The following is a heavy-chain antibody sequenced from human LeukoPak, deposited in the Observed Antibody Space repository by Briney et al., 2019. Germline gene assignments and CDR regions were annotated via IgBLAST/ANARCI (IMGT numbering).Heavy chain of an antibody. V-gene: IGHV3-30*01. CDR1: GFTFSSYA. J-gene: IGHJ3*02. CDR2: ISYDGSNK. CDR3: ARDGITGTTNAFDI. Sequence: GGSLRLSCAASGFTFSSYAMHWVRQAPGKGREWVAVISYDGSNKYYADSVKGRFTISRDNSKNTLYLQMNSLRAEDTAVYYCARDGITGTTNAFDIWGQGTMVTVSS. D-gene: IGHD1-7*01.